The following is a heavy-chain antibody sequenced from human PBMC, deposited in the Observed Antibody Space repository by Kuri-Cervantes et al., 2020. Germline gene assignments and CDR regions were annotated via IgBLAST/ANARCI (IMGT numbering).Heavy chain of an antibody. CDR1: GFTFDDYA. CDR3: AREGYCSGGSCYRGAFDI. Sequence: GGSLRLSCAASGFTFDDYAMHWVRQVPGRGLGWVGRTRNKANSYTTEYAASVKGRFTISRDDSKNSLYLQMNSLKTEDTAVYYCAREGYCSGGSCYRGAFDIWGQGTMVTVSS. J-gene: IGHJ3*02. CDR2: TRNKANSYTT. V-gene: IGHV3-72*01. D-gene: IGHD2-15*01.